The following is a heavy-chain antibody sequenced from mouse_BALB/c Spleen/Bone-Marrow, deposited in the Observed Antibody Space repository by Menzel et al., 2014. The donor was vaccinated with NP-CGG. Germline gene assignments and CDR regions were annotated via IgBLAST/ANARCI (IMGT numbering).Heavy chain of an antibody. V-gene: IGHV1-4*01. J-gene: IGHJ3*01. CDR1: GYTFTSYT. CDR2: INPSSGFS. D-gene: IGHD2-14*01. CDR3: ARSAYYRSLLAY. Sequence: VQVVESGAELARPGASVKMSCKASGYTFTSYTIHWVKQRPGQGLEWIGYINPSSGFSNYNQRFKDKATLTADKSSNTAYMQLSSLTSEDSAVYYCARSAYYRSLLAYWGQGTLVTVSA.